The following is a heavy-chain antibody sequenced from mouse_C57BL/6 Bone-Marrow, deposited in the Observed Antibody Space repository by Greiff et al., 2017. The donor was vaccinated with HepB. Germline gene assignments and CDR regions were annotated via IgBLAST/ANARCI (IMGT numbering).Heavy chain of an antibody. D-gene: IGHD3-2*02. CDR3: ARGVLRAMDY. CDR2: IYPSDSET. Sequence: QVQLQQPGAELVRPGSSVKLSCKASGYTFTSYWMDWVKQRPGQGLEWIGNIYPSDSETHYNQKFKDKATLTVDKSSSTAYMQLSSLTSEDSAVYCCARGVLRAMDYWGQGTSVTVSS. J-gene: IGHJ4*01. V-gene: IGHV1-61*01. CDR1: GYTFTSYW.